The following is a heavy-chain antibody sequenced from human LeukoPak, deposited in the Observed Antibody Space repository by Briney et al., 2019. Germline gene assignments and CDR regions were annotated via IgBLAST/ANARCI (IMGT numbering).Heavy chain of an antibody. V-gene: IGHV3-33*01. J-gene: IGHJ4*02. Sequence: HAGGSLRLSCAASGFTFSSYGMPWVRQAPGKGLEWVAVIWYDGSNKYYADSVKGRFTISRDNSKNTLYLQMNSLRAEDTAVYYCARQDQLLYLDYWGQGTLVTVSS. D-gene: IGHD2-2*01. CDR3: ARQDQLLYLDY. CDR1: GFTFSSYG. CDR2: IWYDGSNK.